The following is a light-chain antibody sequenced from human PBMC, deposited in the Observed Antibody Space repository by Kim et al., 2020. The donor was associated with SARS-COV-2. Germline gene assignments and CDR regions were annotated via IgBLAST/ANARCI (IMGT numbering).Light chain of an antibody. CDR3: QQANSFPYT. V-gene: IGKV1-12*01. J-gene: IGKJ2*01. CDR1: QDISNY. CDR2: GAS. Sequence: DIQMTQSPSSVSASVGDSVTITCRANQDISNYLAWYQRKPGSAPILLIYGASSLQSGVPSRFTGSGFGTEFTLTISNLQPEDFATYFCQQANSFPYTFGQGTKLEI.